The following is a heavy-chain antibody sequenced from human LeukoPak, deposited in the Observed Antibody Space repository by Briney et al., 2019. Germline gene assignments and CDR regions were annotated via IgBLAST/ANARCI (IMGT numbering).Heavy chain of an antibody. CDR2: IKQDGSEK. D-gene: IGHD3-10*01. V-gene: IGHV3-7*03. J-gene: IGHJ3*02. CDR3: ARDWVAGVPFDAFDI. Sequence: GSLRLSCAASGFTFSSYWMSWVRQAPGKGLEWVANIKQDGSEKYYVDSVKGRFTISRDNAQNSVYLHMNSLTAEDTALYYCARDWVAGVPFDAFDIWGQGTMVSVSS. CDR1: GFTFSSYW.